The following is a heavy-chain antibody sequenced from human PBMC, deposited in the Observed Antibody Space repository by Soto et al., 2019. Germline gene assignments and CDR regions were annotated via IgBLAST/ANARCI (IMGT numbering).Heavy chain of an antibody. D-gene: IGHD3-3*01. CDR1: GGSISSYY. Sequence: PSETLSLTCTVSGGSISSYYWSWIRQPPGKGLEWIGYIYYSGSTNYNPSLKSRVTISVDTSKNQFSLKLSSVTAADTAVYYCARTEATGAIFGVVTPTSPVYYYYMDVWGKGTTVTVSS. CDR2: IYYSGST. CDR3: ARTEATGAIFGVVTPTSPVYYYYMDV. V-gene: IGHV4-59*01. J-gene: IGHJ6*03.